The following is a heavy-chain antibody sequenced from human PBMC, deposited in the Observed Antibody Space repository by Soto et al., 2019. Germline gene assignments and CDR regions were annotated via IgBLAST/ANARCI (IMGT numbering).Heavy chain of an antibody. Sequence: SETLSLTCTVSGGSINSGGYYWSWIRQHPGKGLEWIGYIYYTGNTYYNPSLKSRVTISVDTSKNQFSLKLSSVTAADTAVYYCERGHYSNYVVDYWGQGTLVTVSS. V-gene: IGHV4-31*03. CDR2: IYYTGNT. D-gene: IGHD4-4*01. J-gene: IGHJ4*02. CDR1: GGSINSGGYY. CDR3: ERGHYSNYVVDY.